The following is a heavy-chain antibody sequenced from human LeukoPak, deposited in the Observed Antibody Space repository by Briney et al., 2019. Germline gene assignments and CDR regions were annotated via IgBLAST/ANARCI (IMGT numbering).Heavy chain of an antibody. V-gene: IGHV3-21*01. D-gene: IGHD3-22*01. J-gene: IGHJ4*02. CDR3: ARPYDTRGYFPDY. Sequence: SMKGRFTISRGNVKNSLYLQMNSLGAEDTAVYYCARPYDTRGYFPDYWGQGTLVTVSS.